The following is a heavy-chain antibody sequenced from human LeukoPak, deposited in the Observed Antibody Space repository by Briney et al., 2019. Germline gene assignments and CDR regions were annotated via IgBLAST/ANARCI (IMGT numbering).Heavy chain of an antibody. V-gene: IGHV1-8*02. Sequence: ASVKVSCKASGGTFNSYAINWVRQAPGQGLEWMGWMNPNSGNTGYAQKFQGRVTMTRNTSISTAYMELSSLRSEDTAVYYCARGYRITMVRGVTPSYYMDVWGKGTTVTVSS. CDR1: GGTFNSYA. J-gene: IGHJ6*03. CDR3: ARGYRITMVRGVTPSYYMDV. D-gene: IGHD3-10*01. CDR2: MNPNSGNT.